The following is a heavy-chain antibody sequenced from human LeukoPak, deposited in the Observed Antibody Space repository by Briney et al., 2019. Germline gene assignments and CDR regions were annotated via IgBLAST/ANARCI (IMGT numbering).Heavy chain of an antibody. V-gene: IGHV3-7*01. Sequence: GSLRLSCAASGFTFSSSWMSWVRQAPGKGLEWVANIKEDGSDKFYVDSVKGLFTISRDNAKNSLFLQMNGRRAGDTAVYYCARRTNHLAVDYWGLGTLVTVSS. CDR2: IKEDGSDK. J-gene: IGHJ4*02. CDR3: ARRTNHLAVDY. CDR1: GFTFSSSW. D-gene: IGHD2-8*01.